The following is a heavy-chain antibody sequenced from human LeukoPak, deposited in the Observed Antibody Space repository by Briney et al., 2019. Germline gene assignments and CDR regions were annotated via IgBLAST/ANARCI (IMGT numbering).Heavy chain of an antibody. CDR2: INPNSGGT. CDR1: GYTFTGYY. V-gene: IGHV1-2*02. J-gene: IGHJ4*02. CDR3: ARGGYYDFWSGYYPFDY. Sequence: ASVKVSCKASGYTFTGYYMHWVRQAPGQGLEWMGWINPNSGGTNYAQKFQGRVTMTRDTSTSTAYMELRILRSDDTAVYYCARGGYYDFWSGYYPFDYWGQGTLVTVSS. D-gene: IGHD3-3*01.